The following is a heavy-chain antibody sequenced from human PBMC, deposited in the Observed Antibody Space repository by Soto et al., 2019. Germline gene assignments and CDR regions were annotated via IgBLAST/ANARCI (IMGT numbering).Heavy chain of an antibody. CDR2: IKHDGTAN. Sequence: GGSLRLSCAASGFTFSRYWMNWVRRAPGEGLEGVADIKHDGTANNYVASVKGRFTISRDNARKSLSLQMDSLTAADTAVYFCARGDTPMITGMDSFDIWGQGTMVTVSS. D-gene: IGHD5-18*01. CDR3: ARGDTPMITGMDSFDI. J-gene: IGHJ3*02. CDR1: GFTFSRYW. V-gene: IGHV3-7*01.